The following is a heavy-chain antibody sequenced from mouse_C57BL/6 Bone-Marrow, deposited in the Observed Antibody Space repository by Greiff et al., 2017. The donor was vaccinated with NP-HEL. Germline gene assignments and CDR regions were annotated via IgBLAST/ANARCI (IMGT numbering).Heavy chain of an antibody. J-gene: IGHJ2*01. D-gene: IGHD2-4*01. CDR1: GFNIKDDY. CDR3: TTFYDYDGY. V-gene: IGHV14-4*01. CDR2: IDPENGDT. Sequence: DVHLVESGAELVRPGASVKLSCTASGFNIKDDYMHWVKQRPEQGLEWIGWIDPENGDTEYASKFQGKATITADTSSNTAYLQLSSLTSEDTAVYYCTTFYDYDGYWGQGTTLTVSS.